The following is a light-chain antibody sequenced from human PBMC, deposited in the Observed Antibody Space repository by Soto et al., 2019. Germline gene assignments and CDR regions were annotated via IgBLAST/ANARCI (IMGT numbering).Light chain of an antibody. Sequence: QSALTQPASVSGSPGQSITISCTGTSSDIGTYIYVSWYQQHPGKAPKLIIYEVSNRPSGVSNRFSGSKSDNTASLTISGLQPEDEADYYCSSYTSSSSWVFGGGTQLTVL. CDR3: SSYTSSSSWV. CDR1: SSDIGTYIY. V-gene: IGLV2-14*01. CDR2: EVS. J-gene: IGLJ3*02.